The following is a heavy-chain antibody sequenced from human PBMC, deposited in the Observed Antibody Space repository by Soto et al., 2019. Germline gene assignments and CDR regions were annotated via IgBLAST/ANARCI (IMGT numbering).Heavy chain of an antibody. D-gene: IGHD2-2*01. V-gene: IGHV3-33*01. CDR3: ARDDYCSSTSCQIDY. J-gene: IGHJ4*02. CDR1: GFTSSSYG. Sequence: GGSLRLSCAASGFTSSSYGMHWVRQAPGKGLEWVAVIWYDGSNKYYADSVKGRFTISRDNSKNTLYLQMNSLRAEDTAVYYCARDDYCSSTSCQIDYWGQGTLVTVSS. CDR2: IWYDGSNK.